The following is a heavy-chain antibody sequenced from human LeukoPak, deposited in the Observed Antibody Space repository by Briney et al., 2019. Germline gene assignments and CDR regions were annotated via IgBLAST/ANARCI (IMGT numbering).Heavy chain of an antibody. Sequence: GGSLRLSCAASGFTFNDYHMSWIRQAPGKGLEWVACISSDNTYTDYADSVKGRFTISRDNPKKSLYLQMNSLRDEDTAMYYCARGLPPVMKYYFDYWGQGTLVTVSS. CDR1: GFTFNDYH. J-gene: IGHJ4*02. V-gene: IGHV3-11*06. D-gene: IGHD4-11*01. CDR2: ISSDNTYT. CDR3: ARGLPPVMKYYFDY.